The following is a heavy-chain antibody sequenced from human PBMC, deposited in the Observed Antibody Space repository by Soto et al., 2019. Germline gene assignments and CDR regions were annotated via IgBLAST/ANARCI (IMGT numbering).Heavy chain of an antibody. J-gene: IGHJ3*02. D-gene: IGHD1-1*01. CDR2: IYYSGST. Sequence: QVQLQESGPGLVKPSETLSLTCTVSGGSISSYYWSWIRQPPGKGLEWIGYIYYSGSTNYNPSLKSRVTISVDTSKNQFSLKLSSVTAADTAVYYCARRGTLDAFDIWGQGTMVTVSS. V-gene: IGHV4-59*08. CDR1: GGSISSYY. CDR3: ARRGTLDAFDI.